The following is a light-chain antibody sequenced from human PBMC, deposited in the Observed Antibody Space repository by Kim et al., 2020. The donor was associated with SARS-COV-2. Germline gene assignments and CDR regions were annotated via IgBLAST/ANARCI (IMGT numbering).Light chain of an antibody. CDR3: QVWDSSSDHHVV. CDR1: NIGSKS. CDR2: YDT. V-gene: IGLV3-21*04. J-gene: IGLJ2*01. Sequence: ELTQPPSVSVAPGKTARITCGGNNIGSKSVHWYQQKPGQAPLVVIYYDTDRPSGIPERFSGSNSGNTATLTISRVEAGDEADYFCQVWDSSSDHHVVF.